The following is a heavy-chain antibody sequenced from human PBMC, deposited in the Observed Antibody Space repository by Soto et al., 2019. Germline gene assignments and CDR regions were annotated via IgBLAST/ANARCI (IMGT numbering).Heavy chain of an antibody. V-gene: IGHV4-39*01. CDR1: GGSISSSSYY. Sequence: PSETLSLTCTVSGGSISSSSYYWGWIRQPPGKGLEWIGSIYYSGSTYYNPSLKSRVTISVDTSKNQFSLKLSSVTAADTAVYYCARRCYYDSSGYYYVIDYWGQGTLVTVSS. D-gene: IGHD3-22*01. CDR3: ARRCYYDSSGYYYVIDY. CDR2: IYYSGST. J-gene: IGHJ4*02.